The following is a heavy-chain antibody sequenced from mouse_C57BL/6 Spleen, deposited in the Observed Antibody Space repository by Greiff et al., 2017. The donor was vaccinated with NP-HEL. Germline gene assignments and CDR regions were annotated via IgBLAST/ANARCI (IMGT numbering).Heavy chain of an antibody. D-gene: IGHD1-1*01. Sequence: EVKLQQSGPELVKPGASVKISCKASGYSFTDYNMNWVKQSNGKSLEWIGVINPNYGTTSYNQKFKGKATLTVDQSSSTAYMQLNSLTSEDSAVYYCARRVITTVVGYAMDYWGQGTSVTVSS. CDR2: INPNYGTT. J-gene: IGHJ4*01. CDR1: GYSFTDYN. V-gene: IGHV1-39*01. CDR3: ARRVITTVVGYAMDY.